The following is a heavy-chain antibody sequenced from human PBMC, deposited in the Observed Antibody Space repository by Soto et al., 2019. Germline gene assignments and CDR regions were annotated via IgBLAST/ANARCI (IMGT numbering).Heavy chain of an antibody. D-gene: IGHD6-6*01. CDR2: TNPKTGST. CDR3: ARTPESAHHDY. V-gene: IGHV1-2*02. J-gene: IGHJ4*02. CDR1: GYTFTDYY. Sequence: QVQLVQSGAEVKMPGASVKVSCKASGYTFTDYYVHWVRQAPGQGLEWVAWTNPKTGSTHYAQKFQGRVTMARDTSINTAYMAVTSLTSDDTAVYYCARTPESAHHDYWGQGTLVTVSS.